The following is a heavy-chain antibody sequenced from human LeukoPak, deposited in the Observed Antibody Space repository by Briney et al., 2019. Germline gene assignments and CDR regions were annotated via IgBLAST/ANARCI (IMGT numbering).Heavy chain of an antibody. CDR1: GGSISSGGYY. Sequence: SETLSLTCTVSGGSISSGGYYWSWIRQPPGKGLEWIGYIYHSGSTYYNPSLKSRVTISVDRSKNQFSLKLSSVTAADTAVYYCARARYSGSYPALLDYWGQGTLVTVSS. V-gene: IGHV4-30-2*01. J-gene: IGHJ4*02. D-gene: IGHD1-26*01. CDR3: ARARYSGSYPALLDY. CDR2: IYHSGST.